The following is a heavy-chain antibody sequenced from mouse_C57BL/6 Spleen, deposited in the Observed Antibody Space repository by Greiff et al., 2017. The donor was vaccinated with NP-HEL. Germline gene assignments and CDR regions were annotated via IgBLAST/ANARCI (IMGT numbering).Heavy chain of an antibody. J-gene: IGHJ4*01. D-gene: IGHD2-10*02. CDR2: IDPAGSST. V-gene: IGHV1-59*01. Sequence: QVQLQQPGAELVRPGTSVKLSCTASGYTFTSYWMRWVKQRPGQGLEWIGVIDPAGSSTNYHQNLKSKTIMAVETSSITAYMQLSSLASEDSAVYYCARSYGNYEVDYWGKAASVTVSS. CDR1: GYTFTSYW. CDR3: ARSYGNYEVDY.